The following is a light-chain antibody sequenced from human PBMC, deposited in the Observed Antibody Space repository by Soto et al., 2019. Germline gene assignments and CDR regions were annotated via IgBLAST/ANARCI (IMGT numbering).Light chain of an antibody. CDR3: QQYNSNLWT. V-gene: IGKV1-5*03. J-gene: IGKJ1*01. CDR1: QSISSW. CDR2: KAS. Sequence: DIQMTQSPSTLSASVGDRVTITCRASQSISSWLAWYQQKPGKAPKLLIYKASSLESGVPSRFSGSGSGTEFTLTISSLQPDDFATYYCQQYNSNLWTFGQGTKVELK.